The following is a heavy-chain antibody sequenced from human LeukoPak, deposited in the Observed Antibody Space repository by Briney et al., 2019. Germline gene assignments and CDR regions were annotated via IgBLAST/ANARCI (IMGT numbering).Heavy chain of an antibody. J-gene: IGHJ3*02. Sequence: SVKVSCKASGGTFSSYAISWVRQAPGQGLEWMGRIIPILGIPNYAQKCQGRVTITADKSTSTAYMELSSLRSEDTAVYYCARTLGGYCSGGSCYSDAFDIWGQGTMVTVSS. D-gene: IGHD2-15*01. V-gene: IGHV1-69*04. CDR2: IIPILGIP. CDR1: GGTFSSYA. CDR3: ARTLGGYCSGGSCYSDAFDI.